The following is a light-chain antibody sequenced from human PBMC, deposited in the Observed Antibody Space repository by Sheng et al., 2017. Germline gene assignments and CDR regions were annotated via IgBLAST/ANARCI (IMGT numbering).Light chain of an antibody. CDR3: SSSTSSGTVV. V-gene: IGLV2-14*03. J-gene: IGLJ2*01. CDR1: SSDVGGYNF. CDR2: DVS. Sequence: QSALTQPASVSGSPGQSITISCTGTSSDVGGYNFVSWYEQHPGKAPELIIYDVSNRPSGASNRFSGSESGNTASLTISGLQAEDEADYYCSSSTSSGTVVFGGGTK.